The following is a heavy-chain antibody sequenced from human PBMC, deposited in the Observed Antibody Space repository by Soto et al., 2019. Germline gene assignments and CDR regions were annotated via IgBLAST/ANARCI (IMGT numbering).Heavy chain of an antibody. CDR3: AKGPRITIFGVVISPHDY. J-gene: IGHJ4*02. CDR1: GFTFSSYA. CDR2: ISGSGGST. Sequence: GGSLRLSCAASGFTFSSYAMSWVRQAPGKGLEWVSAISGSGGSTYYADSVKGRFTISRDNSKNTLYLQMNSLRAEDTAVYYCAKGPRITIFGVVISPHDYWGQGTLLTVSS. D-gene: IGHD3-3*01. V-gene: IGHV3-23*01.